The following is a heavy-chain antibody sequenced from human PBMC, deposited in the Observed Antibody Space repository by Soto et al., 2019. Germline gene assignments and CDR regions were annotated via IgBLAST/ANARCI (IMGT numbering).Heavy chain of an antibody. CDR2: IYYSGYT. V-gene: IGHV4-59*01. D-gene: IGHD1-26*01. CDR1: GDSIRSYY. CDR3: ARCFSGNYPSRPEEQYYFDS. J-gene: IGHJ4*02. Sequence: SSGTLSLTCTAPGDSIRSYYWSWIRQTPGKGLEWIGYIYYSGYTSYNPSLKSRVTISVDTSKNQFSLKLNSVTAADTAVYYCARCFSGNYPSRPEEQYYFDSWGQGTLVTVSS.